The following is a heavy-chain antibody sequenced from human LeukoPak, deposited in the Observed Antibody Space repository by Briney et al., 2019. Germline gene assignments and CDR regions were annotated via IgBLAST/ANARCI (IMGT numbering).Heavy chain of an antibody. J-gene: IGHJ4*02. CDR2: INHSGRT. V-gene: IGHV4-34*01. D-gene: IGHD1-26*01. CDR3: ARGGWGSFDS. Sequence: KPSETLSLTCAVCGGSFSGDYWSWIRQPPGKGLEWIGEINHSGRTNYKPSLKSRVTISVDTSKNQFSLKLNSVTAADTAVYYCARGGWGSFDSWGPGTLVTVSS. CDR1: GGSFSGDY.